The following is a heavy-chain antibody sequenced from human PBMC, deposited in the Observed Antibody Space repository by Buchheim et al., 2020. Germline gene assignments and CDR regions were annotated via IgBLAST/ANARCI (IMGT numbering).Heavy chain of an antibody. D-gene: IGHD2-21*02. V-gene: IGHV3-74*01. Sequence: EVQLVESGGGLVQPGGSLRLSCAASGFTFGIYWMHWVRQTPGKGLVWVSRISGDGRNTDYADSVKGRFTISRDNAANTLYLQMNSLRAEDTAVYYCAMSTDYYSDWGQGT. CDR2: ISGDGRNT. CDR3: AMSTDYYSD. J-gene: IGHJ4*02. CDR1: GFTFGIYW.